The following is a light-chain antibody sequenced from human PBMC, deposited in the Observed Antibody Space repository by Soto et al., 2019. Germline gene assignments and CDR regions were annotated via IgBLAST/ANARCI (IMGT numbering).Light chain of an antibody. V-gene: IGKV3-15*01. CDR1: QSISTT. CDR3: QQYNSWVT. Sequence: EIVLTQSAFTLSGSPGERATLSWRASQSISTTLVWYQQKPGQAPRLLIYGASTRATGVPARFSGSASGTEFTLTISSLQSEDFAVYYCQQYNSWVTFGGGTKVDIK. CDR2: GAS. J-gene: IGKJ4*01.